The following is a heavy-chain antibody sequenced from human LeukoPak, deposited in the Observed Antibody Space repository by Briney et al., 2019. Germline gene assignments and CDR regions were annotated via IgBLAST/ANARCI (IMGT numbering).Heavy chain of an antibody. CDR1: GFTFSSYG. D-gene: IGHD6-19*01. J-gene: IGHJ4*02. Sequence: SGGSLRLSCAASGFTFSSYGMHWVRQAPGKGLEWVAVIWYDGSNKYYADSVKGRFTISRDNSKNTLYLQMNSLRAEDTAVYYCARDRIAVAGMGRGYYFDYWGQGTLVTVSS. CDR3: ARDRIAVAGMGRGYYFDY. CDR2: IWYDGSNK. V-gene: IGHV3-33*01.